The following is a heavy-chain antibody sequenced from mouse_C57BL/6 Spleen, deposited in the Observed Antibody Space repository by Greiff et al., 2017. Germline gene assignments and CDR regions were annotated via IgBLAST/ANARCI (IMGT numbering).Heavy chain of an antibody. CDR1: GYAFTNYL. Sequence: VQLQQSGAELVRPGTSVKVSCKASGYAFTNYLIEWVKQRPGQGLEWIGVINPGSGGTNYNEKFKGKATLTADKSSSTAYMQLSSLTSEDSAVYFCARSPYYYGSSLFDYWGQGTTLTVSS. J-gene: IGHJ2*01. CDR3: ARSPYYYGSSLFDY. V-gene: IGHV1-54*01. D-gene: IGHD1-1*01. CDR2: INPGSGGT.